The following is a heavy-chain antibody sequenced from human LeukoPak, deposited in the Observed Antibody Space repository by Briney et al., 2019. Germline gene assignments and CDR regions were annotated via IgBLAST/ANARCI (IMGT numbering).Heavy chain of an antibody. J-gene: IGHJ4*02. D-gene: IGHD4-23*01. V-gene: IGHV4-39*01. Sequence: SETLSLTCTVSAGSIRSSDYYWGWIRQPPGKGLEWIGSIYYSGTTYYNPSLNSRVTISVDTSKNQFSLKLTSVTAADTAVYYCGRLYRGNSFGYWGQGTLVTVSS. CDR2: IYYSGTT. CDR3: GRLYRGNSFGY. CDR1: AGSIRSSDYY.